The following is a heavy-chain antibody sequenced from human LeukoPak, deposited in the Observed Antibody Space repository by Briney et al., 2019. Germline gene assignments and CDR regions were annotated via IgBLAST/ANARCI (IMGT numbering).Heavy chain of an antibody. J-gene: IGHJ4*02. D-gene: IGHD3-10*01. CDR3: ARTLMVRGVIISYYFDY. CDR1: GGSISSYY. Sequence: SETLSLTCTVSGGSISSYYWSWIRQPPGKGLEWIGYIYYSGSTNYNPSLKSRVTISVDTSKNQFSLKLSSVTAADTAVYYCARTLMVRGVIISYYFDYWGQGTLVTVSS. CDR2: IYYSGST. V-gene: IGHV4-59*01.